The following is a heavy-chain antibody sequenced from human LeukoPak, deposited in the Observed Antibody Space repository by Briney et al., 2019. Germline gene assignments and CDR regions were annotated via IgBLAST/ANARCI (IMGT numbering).Heavy chain of an antibody. CDR1: GGSISSGSYY. J-gene: IGHJ4*02. Sequence: TSQTLSLTCTVSGGSISSGSYYWNWIRQPAGKGLEWIGRIYTSGNTNYNPSLKSRVTISVDTSKNQFSLKLSSVTAADTAVYYCARSGCSSTSCYQAGYWGQGTLVTVSS. V-gene: IGHV4-61*02. CDR3: ARSGCSSTSCYQAGY. CDR2: IYTSGNT. D-gene: IGHD2-2*01.